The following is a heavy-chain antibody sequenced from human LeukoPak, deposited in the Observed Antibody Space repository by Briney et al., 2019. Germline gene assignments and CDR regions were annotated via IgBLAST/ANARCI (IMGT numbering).Heavy chain of an antibody. D-gene: IGHD6-19*01. V-gene: IGHV1-69*04. CDR2: IIPILGIA. CDR1: GGTFSSYA. J-gene: IGHJ5*02. CDR3: ASVLSGIAVAGSFDP. Sequence: SVKVSFKASGGTFSSYAISWVRQAPGQGLEWMGRIIPILGIANYAQKFQGRVTITADKSTSTAYMELSNLRSEDTAVYYCASVLSGIAVAGSFDPWGQGTLVTVSS.